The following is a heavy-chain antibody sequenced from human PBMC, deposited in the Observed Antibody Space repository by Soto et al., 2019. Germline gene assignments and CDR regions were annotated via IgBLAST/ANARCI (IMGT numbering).Heavy chain of an antibody. V-gene: IGHV4-31*02. CDR2: IYYSGNT. D-gene: IGHD7-27*01. CDR3: AQALVFTGGDGFDI. Sequence: QVRLQEWGPGLVKPSQTLSLKCSVSGGSITTGGRYWSWIRQLPGTGLEWIGDIYYSGNTYYNASLKSRVSISVEAAKNQVSLKLSSVTAADTDVYYCAQALVFTGGDGFDIWGQGRLVTVSA. J-gene: IGHJ3*02. CDR1: GGSITTGGRY.